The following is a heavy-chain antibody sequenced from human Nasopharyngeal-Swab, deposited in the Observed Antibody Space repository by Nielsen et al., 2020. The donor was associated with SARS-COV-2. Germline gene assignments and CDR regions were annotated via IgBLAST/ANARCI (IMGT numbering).Heavy chain of an antibody. V-gene: IGHV4-59*01. Sequence: GSLRLSCTVSGGSISSYYWSWIRQPPGKGLEWIGYIYYSGSTNYNPSLKSRVTISVDTSKNQFSLKLSSVIAADTAVYYCARGSGWTLDYWGQGTLVTVSS. D-gene: IGHD6-19*01. J-gene: IGHJ4*02. CDR1: GGSISSYY. CDR2: IYYSGST. CDR3: ARGSGWTLDY.